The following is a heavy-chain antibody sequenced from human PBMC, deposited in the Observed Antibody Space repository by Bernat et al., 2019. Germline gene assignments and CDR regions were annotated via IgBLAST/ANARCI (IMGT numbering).Heavy chain of an antibody. Sequence: EVQLVESGGGLVKPGRSLRLSCTASGFTFGDYAMSWFRQAPGKGLEWVGCIRSKAYGGTTEYAASVKGRFTISRDDSKSIAYLQMNSLKTEDTAVYYCTRSLGELSFPVDYWGQGTLVTVSS. V-gene: IGHV3-49*05. J-gene: IGHJ4*02. D-gene: IGHD3-16*02. CDR2: IRSKAYGGTT. CDR1: GFTFGDYA. CDR3: TRSLGELSFPVDY.